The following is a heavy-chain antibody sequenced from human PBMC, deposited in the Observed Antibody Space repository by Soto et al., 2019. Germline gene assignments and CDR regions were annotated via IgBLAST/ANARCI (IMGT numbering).Heavy chain of an antibody. D-gene: IGHD3-10*01. J-gene: IGHJ3*02. CDR3: AKLVLYYLGYSDPRFGFYI. V-gene: IGHV3-33*06. CDR1: GFTFSSYG. CDR2: IWYDGSNK. Sequence: GGSLRLSCAASGFTFSSYGMHWVRQAPGKGLEWVAVIWYDGSNKYYADSVKGRFTISRDNSKNTLYLQMNSLRAEDTAVYYCAKLVLYYLGYSDPRFGFYIWSQGTKVTVSS.